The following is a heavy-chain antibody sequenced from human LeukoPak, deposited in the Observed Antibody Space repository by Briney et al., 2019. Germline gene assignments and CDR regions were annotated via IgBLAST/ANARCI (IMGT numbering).Heavy chain of an antibody. Sequence: SVKVSCKASGGTFSSYAISWVRQAPGQGLEWMGGIIPIFGTANYAQKFQGRVTITADESTSTAYMELSSLRSEDTAVYYCARESSDGSGSFDYWGQGTLVTVSS. J-gene: IGHJ4*02. CDR1: GGTFSSYA. V-gene: IGHV1-69*13. CDR3: ARESSDGSGSFDY. CDR2: IIPIFGTA. D-gene: IGHD3-10*01.